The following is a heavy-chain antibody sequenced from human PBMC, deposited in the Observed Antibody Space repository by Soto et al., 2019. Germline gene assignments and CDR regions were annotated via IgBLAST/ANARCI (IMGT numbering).Heavy chain of an antibody. CDR3: ARGRYNWNDSPFDP. CDR1: GGSISSYY. Sequence: SETLSLTCTVSGGSISSYYWSWIRQPPGKGLEWIGYIYYSGSTNYNPSLKSRVTISVDTSKNQFSLKLSSVTAADTAVYCCARGRYNWNDSPFDPWGQGTLVTVYS. CDR2: IYYSGST. D-gene: IGHD1-20*01. J-gene: IGHJ5*02. V-gene: IGHV4-59*01.